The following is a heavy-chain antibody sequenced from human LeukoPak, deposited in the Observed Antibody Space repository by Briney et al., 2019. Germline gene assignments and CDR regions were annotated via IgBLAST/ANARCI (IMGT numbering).Heavy chain of an antibody. CDR1: GFTFSSYS. Sequence: PGGSLRLSCAASGFTFSSYSVNWVRQAPGKGLEWVSSISSSSSYIYYADSVKGRFTISRDNAKNSLYLQMNSLRAEDTAVYYCARGRYYDSSGNNFDYWGQGTLVTVS. J-gene: IGHJ4*02. CDR2: ISSSSSYI. CDR3: ARGRYYDSSGNNFDY. V-gene: IGHV3-21*01. D-gene: IGHD3-22*01.